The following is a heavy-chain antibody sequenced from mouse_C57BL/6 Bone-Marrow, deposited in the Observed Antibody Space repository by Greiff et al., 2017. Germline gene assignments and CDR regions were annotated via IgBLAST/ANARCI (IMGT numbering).Heavy chain of an antibody. V-gene: IGHV5-6*01. D-gene: IGHD4-1*01. CDR2: ISSGGSYT. J-gene: IGHJ2*01. Sequence: EVKLVESGGDLVKPGGSLKLSCAASGFTFSSYGMSWVRQTPDKRLEWVATISSGGSYTYYPDSVKGRFTISRDNAKNTLYLQMSSLKSEDTAMYYCARLGREGDYWGQGTTLTVSS. CDR3: ARLGREGDY. CDR1: GFTFSSYG.